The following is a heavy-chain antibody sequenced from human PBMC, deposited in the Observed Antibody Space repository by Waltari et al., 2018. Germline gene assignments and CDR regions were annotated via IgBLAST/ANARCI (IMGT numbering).Heavy chain of an antibody. CDR2: ISGYNGNT. CDR3: ATAEIGATISAALDY. J-gene: IGHJ4*02. Sequence: QVQLVQSGAEVKKPGASVQVSCRTSGYTFTTYIITWGRQAPGQGLEWMGWISGYNGNTNYAQKLQGRVTMTTDTSTSTAYMELTSLRSDDTAIYYCATAEIGATISAALDYWGQGTLVTVSS. D-gene: IGHD5-12*01. CDR1: GYTFTTYI. V-gene: IGHV1-18*04.